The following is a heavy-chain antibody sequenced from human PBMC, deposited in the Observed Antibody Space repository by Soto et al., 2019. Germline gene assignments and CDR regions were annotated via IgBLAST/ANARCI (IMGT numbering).Heavy chain of an antibody. Sequence: GXXLRLSCAASGFTFSSYAMHWVRQAPGKXMEWVSMINXSDGRXYYADSVKGRXXISRDNSXXTLYLQMNSLRVEDTAVYYCAKDRAGYRADSDYWGKGTLVTVYS. V-gene: IGHV3-23*01. CDR2: INXSDGRX. CDR3: AKDRAGYRADSDY. J-gene: IGHJ4*02. D-gene: IGHD3-9*01. CDR1: GFTFSSYA.